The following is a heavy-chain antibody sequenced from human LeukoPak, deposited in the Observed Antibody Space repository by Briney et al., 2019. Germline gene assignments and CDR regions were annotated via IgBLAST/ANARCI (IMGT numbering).Heavy chain of an antibody. D-gene: IGHD4-17*01. CDR3: ARDYGDYTFDY. Sequence: SETLSLTCAVSGGSISSGGYSWSWLRQPPGKGLEWIGYIYHSGSTYYNPSLKSRVTISVDRSKNQFSLKLSSVTAADTAVYYCARDYGDYTFDYWGQGTLVTVSS. V-gene: IGHV4-30-2*01. CDR2: IYHSGST. J-gene: IGHJ4*02. CDR1: GGSISSGGYS.